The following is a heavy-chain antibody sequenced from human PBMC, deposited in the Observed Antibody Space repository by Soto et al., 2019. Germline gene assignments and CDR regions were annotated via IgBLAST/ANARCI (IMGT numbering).Heavy chain of an antibody. CDR3: AKDQNYYGSGSYYKT. CDR2: ISGSGGST. CDR1: GFTFSSYA. Sequence: EVQLLESGGGLVQPGGSLRLSCAASGFTFSSYAMSWVRQAPGKGLEWISTISGSGGSTYYADSVKGRFTFSRDNSESTLFLQMNSLRAEDTAVYYCAKDQNYYGSGSYYKTWGQGTLVTVSS. J-gene: IGHJ4*02. V-gene: IGHV3-23*01. D-gene: IGHD3-10*01.